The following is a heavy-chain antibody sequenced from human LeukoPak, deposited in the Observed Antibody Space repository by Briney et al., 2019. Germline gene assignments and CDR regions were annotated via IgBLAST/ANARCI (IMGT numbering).Heavy chain of an antibody. J-gene: IGHJ6*02. V-gene: IGHV6-1*01. CDR2: TYYRSKWYN. CDR1: GDSVSSNSAA. D-gene: IGHD2-15*01. CDR3: ARGGARGGPMGCSGGSCYRGYYYYYGMDV. Sequence: SQTLSLTCAISGDSVSSNSAAWNWIRQSPSRGLEWLGRTYYRSKWYNDYAVSVKSRITINPDTSKNQFSLQLNSVTPEDTAVYYCARGGARGGPMGCSGGSCYRGYYYYYGMDVWGQGTTVTVSS.